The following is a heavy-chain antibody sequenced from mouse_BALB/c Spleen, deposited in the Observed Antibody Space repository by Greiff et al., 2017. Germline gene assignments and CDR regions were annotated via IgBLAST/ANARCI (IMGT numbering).Heavy chain of an antibody. CDR1: GFTFSSFG. D-gene: IGHD1-1*01. J-gene: IGHJ3*01. V-gene: IGHV5-17*02. Sequence: EVMLVESGGGLVQPGGSRKLSCAASGFTFSSFGMHWVRQAPEKGLEWVAYISSGSSTIYYADTVKGRFTISRDNPKNTLFLQMTSLRSEDTAMYYCARSDYGSSYGAWFAYWGQGTLVTVSA. CDR3: ARSDYGSSYGAWFAY. CDR2: ISSGSSTI.